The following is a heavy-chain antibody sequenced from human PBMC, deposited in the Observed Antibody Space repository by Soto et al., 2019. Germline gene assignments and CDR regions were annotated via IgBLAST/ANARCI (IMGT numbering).Heavy chain of an antibody. CDR1: GGSISSYY. V-gene: IGHV4-59*01. D-gene: IGHD3-22*01. Sequence: QVQVQESGPGLVKPSETLSLTCSVSGGSISSYYWTWIRQPPGKRLEWIGYIYYSGSTRYNPSLKSRVTISIDTSKNQFSLRLNSVTAADTAVYYCARAPDWWESGGYYVDTWGQGTLVTVSS. CDR3: ARAPDWWESGGYYVDT. J-gene: IGHJ5*02. CDR2: IYYSGST.